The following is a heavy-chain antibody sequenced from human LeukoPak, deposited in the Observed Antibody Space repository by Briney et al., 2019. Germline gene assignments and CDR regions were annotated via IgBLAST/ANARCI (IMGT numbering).Heavy chain of an antibody. CDR3: ARDLYSSGWYIDY. D-gene: IGHD6-19*01. V-gene: IGHV3-30-3*01. Sequence: GGSLRLSCAASGFTFRSYAMHWVRQAPGKGLQWVAVISYDGSNKYYANPVKGRFTISRDDSKNTLYLQMNSLRAEDTALYYCARDLYSSGWYIDYWGQGTLVTVSS. CDR1: GFTFRSYA. J-gene: IGHJ4*02. CDR2: ISYDGSNK.